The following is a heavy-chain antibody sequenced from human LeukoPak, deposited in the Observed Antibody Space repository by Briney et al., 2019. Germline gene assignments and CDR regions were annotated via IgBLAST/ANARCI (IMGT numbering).Heavy chain of an antibody. CDR3: ARDHAAAGSYYYYYYMDV. J-gene: IGHJ6*03. V-gene: IGHV3-7*01. Sequence: GGSLRLSCAASGFTFSSYWMSWVRQAPGKGLEWVANIKQDGSEKYYVDSVKGRFTISRDNAKNSLYLQMNSLRAEDTAVYYCARDHAAAGSYYYYYYMDVWSKGTTVTVSS. CDR1: GFTFSSYW. CDR2: IKQDGSEK. D-gene: IGHD6-13*01.